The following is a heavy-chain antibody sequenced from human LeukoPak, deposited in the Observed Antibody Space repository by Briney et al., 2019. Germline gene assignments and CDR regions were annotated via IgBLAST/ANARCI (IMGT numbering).Heavy chain of an antibody. Sequence: GESLRLSCAASGFSFSTYWMSWVRQAPGKGLEWVANINQDGTEKYYVDSVKGRFTVSRDYAKNSLYLQMNSLRVEGTAVYYCAKVAKYYYGPETYYFFEQWGQGTPVTASS. CDR2: INQDGTEK. CDR3: AKVAKYYYGPETYYFFEQ. V-gene: IGHV3-7*01. J-gene: IGHJ4*02. CDR1: GFSFSTYW. D-gene: IGHD3-10*01.